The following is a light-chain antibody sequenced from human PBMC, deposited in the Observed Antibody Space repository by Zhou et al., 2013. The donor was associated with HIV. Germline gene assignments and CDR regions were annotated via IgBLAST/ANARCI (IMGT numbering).Light chain of an antibody. Sequence: DVVLTQSPLSLPVTLGQPASISCRSSQSLVFTDGNTYLNWYHQTPGQSPRRLMFKVSKRDSGVPERFSASGSGSNFTLEIARVESEDVGTYFCMQGSQWPPTFGQGTKLDI. J-gene: IGKJ2*01. V-gene: IGKV2-30*01. CDR2: KVS. CDR1: QSLVFTDGNTY. CDR3: MQGSQWPPT.